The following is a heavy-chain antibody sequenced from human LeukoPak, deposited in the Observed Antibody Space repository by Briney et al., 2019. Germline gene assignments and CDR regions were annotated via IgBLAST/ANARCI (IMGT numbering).Heavy chain of an antibody. CDR3: ARHSGDYYDSSGYLDY. D-gene: IGHD3-22*01. Sequence: SETLSLTCTVSGGSISSSSDYWGWIRQPPGKGLEWIGGIYYSGSTYYIPSLKSRVTISVDTSKNQFSLKLSSVTAADTAVYYCARHSGDYYDSSGYLDYWGHGSLVPVSS. J-gene: IGHJ4*01. CDR2: IYYSGST. CDR1: GGSISSSSDY. V-gene: IGHV4-39*01.